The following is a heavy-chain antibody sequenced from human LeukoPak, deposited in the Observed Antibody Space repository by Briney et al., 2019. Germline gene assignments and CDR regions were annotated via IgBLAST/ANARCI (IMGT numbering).Heavy chain of an antibody. J-gene: IGHJ6*03. CDR3: AIEYSSSADYYYYYMDV. D-gene: IGHD6-6*01. V-gene: IGHV1-18*01. Sequence: GASVKVSCKASGYTFTSYGISWVRQAPGQRLEWMGWINAGNGNTKYSQEFQGRVTMTRDMSTSTVYMELSSLRSEDTAVYYCAIEYSSSADYYYYYMDVWGKGTTVTVSS. CDR1: GYTFTSYG. CDR2: INAGNGNT.